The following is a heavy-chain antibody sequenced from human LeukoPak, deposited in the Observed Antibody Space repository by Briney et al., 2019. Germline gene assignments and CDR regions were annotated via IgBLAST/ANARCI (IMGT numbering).Heavy chain of an antibody. D-gene: IGHD2-2*01. CDR3: ARHLPGYSNTWPGP. CDR1: GGSISSYY. V-gene: IGHV4-59*08. J-gene: IGHJ5*02. CDR2: MYYSGSP. Sequence: SETLSLTCTVSGGSISSYYWSWIRQPPGKGLEWIGYMYYSGSPNYNPSLKSRVTISIDTSKNQFSLKLRSVTAADTAVYYCARHLPGYSNTWPGPWGQGTLVTVSS.